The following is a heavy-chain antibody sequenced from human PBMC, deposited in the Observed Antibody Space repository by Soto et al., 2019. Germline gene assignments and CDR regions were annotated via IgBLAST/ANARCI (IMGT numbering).Heavy chain of an antibody. CDR3: ARWPTDYYDNSANYFLDY. Sequence: QVQLVQSGAEVKKPGATVKVSCKASGYTFITSGVSWVRQASGQGLDWLGWISTYNGNTRYAERLQGRVTMTTDTTTNTAYMELRNLKSDDTAVYYCARWPTDYYDNSANYFLDYWGQGTLVTVSS. CDR1: GYTFITSG. CDR2: ISTYNGNT. D-gene: IGHD3-22*01. V-gene: IGHV1-18*01. J-gene: IGHJ4*02.